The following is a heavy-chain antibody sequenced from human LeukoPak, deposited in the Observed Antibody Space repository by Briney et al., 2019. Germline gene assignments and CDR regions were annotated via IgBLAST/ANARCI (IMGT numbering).Heavy chain of an antibody. J-gene: IGHJ5*02. Sequence: ASVKVSCKASGYTSTSYGISWVRQAPGQGLEWMGWISAYNGNTNYAQKLQGRVTMTTDTSTSTAYMELRILRSDDTAVYYCAMSKNYDFWSGYYTVIDWFDPWGQGTLVTVSS. CDR1: GYTSTSYG. D-gene: IGHD3-3*01. V-gene: IGHV1-18*01. CDR2: ISAYNGNT. CDR3: AMSKNYDFWSGYYTVIDWFDP.